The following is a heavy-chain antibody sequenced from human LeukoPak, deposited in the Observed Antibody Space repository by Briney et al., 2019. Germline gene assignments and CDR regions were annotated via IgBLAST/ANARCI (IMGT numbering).Heavy chain of an antibody. Sequence: GGSLRLSCAASGFTFDDYGMSWVRQAPGKGLEWVSGINWNGGSTGYADSVKGRFTISRDNSKNTLYLQMNSLRAEDTAVYYCAREGYGDYSFDYWGQGTLVTVSS. CDR3: AREGYGDYSFDY. J-gene: IGHJ4*02. V-gene: IGHV3-20*04. CDR1: GFTFDDYG. CDR2: INWNGGST. D-gene: IGHD4-17*01.